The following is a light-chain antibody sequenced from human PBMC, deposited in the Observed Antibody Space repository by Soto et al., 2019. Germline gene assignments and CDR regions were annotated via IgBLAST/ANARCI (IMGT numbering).Light chain of an antibody. V-gene: IGKV1-9*01. CDR1: QEINTY. CDR2: AAS. Sequence: IQLTQSPSFLSASVGDRVTITCRASQEINTYLAWYQQKPGKDPKLLIFAASTLQNGVPSRFSGSGSGTEFTVTITSLQPEDFATYYCQQRKSYPIAFGQGTRLEIK. J-gene: IGKJ5*01. CDR3: QQRKSYPIA.